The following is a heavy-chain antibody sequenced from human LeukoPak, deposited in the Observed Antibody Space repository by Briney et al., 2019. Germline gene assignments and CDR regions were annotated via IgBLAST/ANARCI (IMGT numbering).Heavy chain of an antibody. CDR1: GFTFSRYG. J-gene: IGHJ4*02. CDR2: IRYDGSNK. V-gene: IGHV3-30*02. D-gene: IGHD3-22*01. CDR3: AKESRVVMDY. Sequence: GGCRRLSCAASGFTFSRYGMHWVRQAPGKGLEWVAFIRYDGSNKYYADSVEGRFTISRDNSKNTLYLQMNSLRVEDTAVYYCAKESRVVMDYWGQGTLVTVFS.